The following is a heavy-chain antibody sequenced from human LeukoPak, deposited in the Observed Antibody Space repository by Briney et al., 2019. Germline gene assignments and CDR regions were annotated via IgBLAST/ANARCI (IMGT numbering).Heavy chain of an antibody. Sequence: GGSLRLSCAASGFTFSSYGMSWVRQAPGKGLEWVSAISGTGGTTYYADSVKGRFTISRDNAKNSLYLQMNSLRAEDTAVYYCARGSSGWPYYYYMDVWGKGTTVTISS. D-gene: IGHD6-19*01. CDR2: ISGTGGTT. V-gene: IGHV3-23*01. J-gene: IGHJ6*03. CDR1: GFTFSSYG. CDR3: ARGSSGWPYYYYMDV.